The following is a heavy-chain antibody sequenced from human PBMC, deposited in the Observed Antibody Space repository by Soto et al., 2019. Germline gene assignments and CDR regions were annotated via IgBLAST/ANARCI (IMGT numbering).Heavy chain of an antibody. V-gene: IGHV4-31*03. CDR2: IYYSGTT. CDR3: AICHCFSSSCSYLDL. Sequence: QVQLQESGPGLVKPSQTLSLTCTVSGGSIDSDGSYWSWIRQSPGEGLEWLGYIYYSGTTYYNPSLKSRVSISLDTAKNQFSLKLSSVTAADTAISYCAICHCFSSSCSYLDLWGRGALVTVSS. J-gene: IGHJ2*01. D-gene: IGHD2-2*01. CDR1: GGSIDSDGSY.